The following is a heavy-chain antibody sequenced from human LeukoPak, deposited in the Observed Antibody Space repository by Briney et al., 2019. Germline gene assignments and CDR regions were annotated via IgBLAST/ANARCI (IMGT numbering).Heavy chain of an antibody. Sequence: PSETLSLTCTVSGGSISSSSHYWGWIRQPPGKGLEWIGSMYYRGSTYHNPSLKSRVTISVATSKNQFSLKLSSVTAADTAVYYCARAAGDSPPYYYRDVWGKGTTVTVSS. J-gene: IGHJ6*03. CDR1: GGSISSSSHY. D-gene: IGHD3-10*01. V-gene: IGHV4-39*07. CDR2: MYYRGST. CDR3: ARAAGDSPPYYYRDV.